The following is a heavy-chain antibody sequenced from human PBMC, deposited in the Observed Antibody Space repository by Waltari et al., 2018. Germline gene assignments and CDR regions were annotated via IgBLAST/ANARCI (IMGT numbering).Heavy chain of an antibody. CDR3: ARATLRFLGWLSWGWFDP. J-gene: IGHJ5*02. V-gene: IGHV4-39*07. CDR1: GGSISSSSYY. Sequence: QLQLQESGPGLVKPSETLSLTCTVSGGSISSSSYYWGWIRQPPGKGLEWIGSIYYSGSTYYNPSLKSRVTISVDTSKNQFSLKLSSVTAADTAVYYCARATLRFLGWLSWGWFDPWGQGTLVTVSS. CDR2: IYYSGST. D-gene: IGHD3-3*01.